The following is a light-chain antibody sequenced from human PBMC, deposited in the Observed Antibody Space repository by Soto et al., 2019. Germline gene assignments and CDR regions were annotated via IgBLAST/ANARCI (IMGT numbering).Light chain of an antibody. J-gene: IGKJ3*01. CDR1: QDISTF. CDR3: QQLNSYF. V-gene: IGKV1-9*01. Sequence: DIQLTQSPSFLSASVGDRVTITCRASQDISTFLAWYQQKPGKAPQLLIYSASNLHSGVPSRFSGSGSGTEFTLTVSSLQPEDFATYYCQQLNSYFFGPGTKVDIK. CDR2: SAS.